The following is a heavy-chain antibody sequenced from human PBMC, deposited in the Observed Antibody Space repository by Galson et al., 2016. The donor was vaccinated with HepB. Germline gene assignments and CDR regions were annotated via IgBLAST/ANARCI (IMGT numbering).Heavy chain of an antibody. V-gene: IGHV4-39*07. D-gene: IGHD5-12*01. CDR3: ASGPTSYSGYAFYFYYAMDV. CDR1: GGSISSSSYY. Sequence: SETLSLTCTVPGGSISSSSYYGSWIRQPPGKGLEWIGSIYYSGRSTYSNPSLRRRVTMSVDTAKNQVSLKLSSVTAADTAVYYCASGPTSYSGYAFYFYYAMDVWGQGTTVTVSS. J-gene: IGHJ6*02. CDR2: IYYSGRST.